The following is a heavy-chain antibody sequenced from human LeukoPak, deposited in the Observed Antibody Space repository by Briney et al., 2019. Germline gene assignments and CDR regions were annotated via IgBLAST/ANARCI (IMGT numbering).Heavy chain of an antibody. D-gene: IGHD6-19*01. CDR1: GYTFTSYY. Sequence: SVKVSCKASGYTFTSYYIHWVRQAPGQGLEWMGRIIPILGIANYAQKFQGRVTITADKSTSTAYMELSSLRSEDTAVYYCATTAPSAAGVDYWGQGTLVTVSS. V-gene: IGHV1-69*02. CDR2: IIPILGIA. CDR3: ATTAPSAAGVDY. J-gene: IGHJ4*02.